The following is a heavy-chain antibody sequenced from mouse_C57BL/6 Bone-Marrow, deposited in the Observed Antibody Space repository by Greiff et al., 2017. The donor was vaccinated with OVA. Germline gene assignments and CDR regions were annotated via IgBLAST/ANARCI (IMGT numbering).Heavy chain of an antibody. CDR1: GFTFSNYW. J-gene: IGHJ2*01. Sequence: EVQLQESGGGLVQPGGSMKLSCVASGFTFSNYWMNWVRQSPEKGLEWVAQIRLKSDNYATHYAESVKGRFTISRDDSKSSVYLQMNNLRAEDTGIYYCTEGVDFDYWGQGTTLTVSS. CDR2: IRLKSDNYAT. D-gene: IGHD1-1*02. V-gene: IGHV6-3*01. CDR3: TEGVDFDY.